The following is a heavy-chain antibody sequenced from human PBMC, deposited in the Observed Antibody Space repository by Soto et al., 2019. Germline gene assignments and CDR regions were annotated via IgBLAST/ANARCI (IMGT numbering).Heavy chain of an antibody. CDR1: GGSISSYY. CDR2: IYYSGST. J-gene: IGHJ5*02. D-gene: IGHD6-13*01. CDR3: ARCAAAAGFRFDP. V-gene: IGHV4-59*01. Sequence: SGTLSLTCTVSGGSISSYYWSWIRQPPGKGLEWIGYIYYSGSTNYNPSLKSRVTISVDTSKNQFSLKLSSVTAADTAVYYCARCAAAAGFRFDPWGQGTLVTVYS.